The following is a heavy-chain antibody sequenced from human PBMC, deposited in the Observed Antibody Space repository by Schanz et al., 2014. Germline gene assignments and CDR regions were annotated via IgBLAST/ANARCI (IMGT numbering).Heavy chain of an antibody. CDR1: GYTLTAYY. Sequence: QVQLVQSGAEVKKPGASVKVSCKASGYTLTAYYMHWVRQAPGQGLEWMGWINPDSGGTNYAQKFQGRVTMTSDTSITTVYMEVNSLTSDDTAVFYCARGMSGYDCPDLWGQGTLVTVSS. CDR2: INPDSGGT. V-gene: IGHV1-2*02. D-gene: IGHD5-12*01. J-gene: IGHJ5*02. CDR3: ARGMSGYDCPDL.